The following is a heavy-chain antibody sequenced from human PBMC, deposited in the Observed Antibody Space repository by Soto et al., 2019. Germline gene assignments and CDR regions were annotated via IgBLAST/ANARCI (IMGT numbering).Heavy chain of an antibody. CDR2: IYYSGST. Sequence: QVQLQESGPGLVKPSQTLSLTCPVSGGSISSGGYYWSWIRQHPGKGLEWIGYIYYSGSTYYKPSLKSRVTISVDTSKNQFSLKLSSVTAAGTAVYYCARADDAPYDSSGYYYNYWGQGTLVTVSS. CDR3: ARADDAPYDSSGYYYNY. V-gene: IGHV4-31*03. CDR1: GGSISSGGYY. D-gene: IGHD3-22*01. J-gene: IGHJ4*02.